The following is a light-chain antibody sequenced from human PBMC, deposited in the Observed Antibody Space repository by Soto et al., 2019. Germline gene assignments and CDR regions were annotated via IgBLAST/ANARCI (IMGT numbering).Light chain of an antibody. CDR2: GAS. V-gene: IGKV3-15*01. CDR3: QQYNNWPPWT. CDR1: QSVSSN. Sequence: EIVITQSPATLSVSPGERCPLSCRASQSVSSNLAWYQQKPGQAPRLLIYGASTRATGIPARFSGSGSGTEFTLTISSLQSEDFAVYYCQQYNNWPPWTFGQGTKVDIK. J-gene: IGKJ1*01.